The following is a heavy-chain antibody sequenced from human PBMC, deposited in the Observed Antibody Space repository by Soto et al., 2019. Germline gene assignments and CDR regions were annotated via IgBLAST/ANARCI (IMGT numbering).Heavy chain of an antibody. CDR2: IKQDGSEK. CDR1: GFTFSSYW. V-gene: IGHV3-7*01. Sequence: GGSLRLSCAASGFTFSSYWMSWVRQAPGKGLEWVANIKQDGSEKYYVDSVKGRFTISRDNAKNSLYLQMNSLRAEDTAVYYCAREKYYYDSSGYYQWGEGTLVTVSS. D-gene: IGHD3-22*01. J-gene: IGHJ4*02. CDR3: AREKYYYDSSGYYQ.